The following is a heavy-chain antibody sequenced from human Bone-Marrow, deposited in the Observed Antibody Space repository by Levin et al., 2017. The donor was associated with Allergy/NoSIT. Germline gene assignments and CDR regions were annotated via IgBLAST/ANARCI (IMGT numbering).Heavy chain of an antibody. CDR3: TRSPLYGDTPYFDS. Sequence: ASVKVSCKASGYTFTYRYLHWLRQAPGQALEWLGWITIYNGNTAYARKFQDRLTITRETSLTTVYMDLVNLRSEDTAMYYCTRSPLYGDTPYFDSWGQGTLVTVSS. D-gene: IGHD2/OR15-2a*01. CDR2: ITIYNGNT. J-gene: IGHJ4*02. V-gene: IGHV1-45*02. CDR1: GYTFTYRY.